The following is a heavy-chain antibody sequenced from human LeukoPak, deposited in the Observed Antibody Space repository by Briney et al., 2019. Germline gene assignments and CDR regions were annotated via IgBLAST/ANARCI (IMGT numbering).Heavy chain of an antibody. CDR3: ARDHVGMRFLEWLLPGNPDAFDI. V-gene: IGHV1-18*01. CDR1: GYTFTSYG. Sequence: ASVKVSCKASGYTFTSYGISWVRQAPGQGLEWMGWISAYNGNTNYAQKLQGRVTMTTDTSTSTAYMELRSLRSDDTAVYYCARDHVGMRFLEWLLPGNPDAFDIWGQGTMVTVSS. CDR2: ISAYNGNT. D-gene: IGHD3-3*01. J-gene: IGHJ3*02.